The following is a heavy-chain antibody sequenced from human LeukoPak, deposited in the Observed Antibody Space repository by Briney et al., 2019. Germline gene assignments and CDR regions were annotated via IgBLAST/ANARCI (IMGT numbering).Heavy chain of an antibody. V-gene: IGHV3-30*02. D-gene: IGHD3-22*01. CDR3: AKDYYDSSGYYYLGYFDY. J-gene: IGHJ4*02. Sequence: PGGSLRLSCAASGFTFSSYGMHWVRQAPGKGLEWVAFIRYDGSNKYYADSVKGRFTISRDNSKNTLYLQMNSLRAEDTAVYYCAKDYYDSSGYYYLGYFDYWGQGTLVTVSS. CDR2: IRYDGSNK. CDR1: GFTFSSYG.